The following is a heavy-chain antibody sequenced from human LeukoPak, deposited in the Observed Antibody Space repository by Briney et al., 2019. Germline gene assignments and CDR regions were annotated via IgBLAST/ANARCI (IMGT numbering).Heavy chain of an antibody. CDR1: GFTVRIHW. CDR2: INPDGSLT. Sequence: GGSLRLSCAASGFTVRIHWMHWVREAPGEGLVWVSRINPDGSLTDYAGSVTGRFTISRDNAKNTMYLEMNSLRAEATAVYYCGRGTLSYAGMDVWGQGTTVIVSS. J-gene: IGHJ6*02. V-gene: IGHV3-74*01. D-gene: IGHD1-7*01. CDR3: GRGTLSYAGMDV.